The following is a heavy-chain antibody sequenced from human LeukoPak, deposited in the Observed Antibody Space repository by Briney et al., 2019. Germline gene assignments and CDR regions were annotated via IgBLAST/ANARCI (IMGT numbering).Heavy chain of an antibody. Sequence: GGSLRLSCAASGFNLSSYYMDWVRQGPGKGLVWVSRLKSDGSSTKYADSVKGRFTISRDDAKNTLYLQMTSLRVEDAAVYYCARTTMETQYFDRWGQGTLVTVSS. D-gene: IGHD1-1*01. V-gene: IGHV3-74*03. CDR2: LKSDGSST. CDR3: ARTTMETQYFDR. J-gene: IGHJ4*02. CDR1: GFNLSSYY.